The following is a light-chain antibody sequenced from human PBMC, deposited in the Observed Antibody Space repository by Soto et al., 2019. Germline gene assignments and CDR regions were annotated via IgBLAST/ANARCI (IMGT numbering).Light chain of an antibody. Sequence: QSALTQPASVSGSPGQSITISCTGTSSDVGGYNYVSWYQQHPGKAHKLMIYDVSNRPSGVSNRFSGSKSGNTASLTISGLQAEDEADYSCSSYTSSSTLVFGTGTKLTVL. CDR1: SSDVGGYNY. J-gene: IGLJ1*01. CDR3: SSYTSSSTLV. V-gene: IGLV2-14*01. CDR2: DVS.